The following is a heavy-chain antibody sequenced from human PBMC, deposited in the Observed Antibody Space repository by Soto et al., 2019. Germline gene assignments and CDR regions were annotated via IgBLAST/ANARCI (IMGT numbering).Heavy chain of an antibody. J-gene: IGHJ2*01. CDR1: GFTFSSYA. V-gene: IGHV3-23*01. CDR2: ISGSGGST. CDR3: AKDRGAAMVRFEWYFDL. D-gene: IGHD3-10*01. Sequence: EVQLLESGGGLVQPGGSLRLSCAASGFTFSSYAMSWVRQAPGKGLEWVSAISGSGGSTYYADSVKGRFTISRDNSNNTLYLQMNSLRAEDTAVNYCAKDRGAAMVRFEWYFDLWGRGTLVTVSS.